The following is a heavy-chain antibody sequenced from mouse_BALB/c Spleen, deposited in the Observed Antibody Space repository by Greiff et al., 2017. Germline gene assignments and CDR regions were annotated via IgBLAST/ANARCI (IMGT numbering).Heavy chain of an antibody. CDR1: GYSFTSYY. V-gene: IGHV1-66*01. D-gene: IGHD1-1*01. CDR3: ARSYYYGSSYSYWYFDV. CDR2: IFPGSGNT. J-gene: IGHJ1*01. Sequence: QVQLQQSGPELVKPGASVKISCKASGYSFTSYYIHWVKQRPGQGLEWIGWIFPGSGNTKYNEKFKGKATLTADTSSSTAYMQLSSLTSEDSAVYFCARSYYYGSSYSYWYFDVWGAGTTVTVSS.